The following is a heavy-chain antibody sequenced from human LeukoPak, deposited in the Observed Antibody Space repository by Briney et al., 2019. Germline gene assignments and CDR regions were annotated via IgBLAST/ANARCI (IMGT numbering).Heavy chain of an antibody. CDR3: AKGKRGYSYGSSDY. Sequence: GRSLRLSCAASGFTFDDYAMHWVRQAPGKGLEWVSGISWNSGSIGYADSVKGRFTISRDNAKNSLYLQMNSLRAEDTALYYCAKGKRGYSYGSSDYWGQGTLVTVSS. D-gene: IGHD5-18*01. V-gene: IGHV3-9*01. CDR2: ISWNSGSI. CDR1: GFTFDDYA. J-gene: IGHJ4*02.